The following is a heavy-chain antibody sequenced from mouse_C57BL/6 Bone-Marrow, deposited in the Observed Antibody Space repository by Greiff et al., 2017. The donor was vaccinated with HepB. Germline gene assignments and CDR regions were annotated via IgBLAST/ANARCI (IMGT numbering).Heavy chain of an antibody. CDR3: ARHGSVGFDY. CDR1: GFTFSSYG. V-gene: IGHV5-6*01. Sequence: VQLQQSGGDLVKPGGSLKLSCAASGFTFSSYGMSWVRQTPDKRLEWVATISSGGSYTYYPDSVKGRFTISRDNAKNTLYLQMSSLKSEDTAMYYCARHGSVGFDYWGQGTTLTVSS. CDR2: ISSGGSYT. J-gene: IGHJ2*01.